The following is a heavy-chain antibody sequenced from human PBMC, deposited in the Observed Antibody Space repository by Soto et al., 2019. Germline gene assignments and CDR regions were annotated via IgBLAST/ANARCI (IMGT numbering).Heavy chain of an antibody. J-gene: IGHJ4*02. V-gene: IGHV4-39*01. Sequence: PSETLSLTYTVSGGSISSSSYYWGWIRQPPGKGLEWIGSIYYSGSTYYNPSLKSRVTISVDTSKNQFSLKLSSVTAADTAVYYCARHVHYDFWSGYYGRPYYFDYWGQGTLVTVSS. CDR1: GGSISSSSYY. D-gene: IGHD3-3*01. CDR2: IYYSGST. CDR3: ARHVHYDFWSGYYGRPYYFDY.